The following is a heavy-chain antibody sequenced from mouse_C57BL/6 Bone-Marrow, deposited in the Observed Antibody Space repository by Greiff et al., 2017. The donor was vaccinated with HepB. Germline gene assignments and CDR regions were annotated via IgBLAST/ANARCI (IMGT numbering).Heavy chain of an antibody. Sequence: EVQLQQSGPELVKPGASVKIPCKASGYTFTDYNMDWVKQSHGKSLEWIRDINPNNGGTIYNQKFKGKATLTVDKSSSTAYMELRSLTSEDTAVYYCARIYDGYSTSLYYAMDYWGQGTSVTVSS. D-gene: IGHD2-3*01. CDR3: ARIYDGYSTSLYYAMDY. CDR2: INPNNGGT. V-gene: IGHV1-18*01. J-gene: IGHJ4*01. CDR1: GYTFTDYN.